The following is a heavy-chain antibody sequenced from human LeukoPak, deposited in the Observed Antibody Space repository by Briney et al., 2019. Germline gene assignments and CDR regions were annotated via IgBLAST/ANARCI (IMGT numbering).Heavy chain of an antibody. J-gene: IGHJ4*02. V-gene: IGHV4-61*01. CDR3: ARGRDLYNWNVIDY. Sequence: PSETLSLTCTVSGGSVSSGSYYWSWIRQPPGKGLEWIGYIYYSGSTNYNPSLKSRVTISVDTSKNQFSLKLSSVTAADTAVYYCARGRDLYNWNVIDYWGQGTLVTVSS. D-gene: IGHD1-1*01. CDR1: GGSVSSGSYY. CDR2: IYYSGST.